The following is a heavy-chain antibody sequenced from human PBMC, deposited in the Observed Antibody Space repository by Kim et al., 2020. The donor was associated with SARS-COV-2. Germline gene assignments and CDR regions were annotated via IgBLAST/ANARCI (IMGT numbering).Heavy chain of an antibody. Sequence: YAPKFQGRVTMTRDTSANTVYMEVSSLRSEETAIYYCVKEASRLKDFDFWGQGTLVIVSS. CDR3: VKEASRLKDFDF. J-gene: IGHJ4*02. V-gene: IGHV1-46*01.